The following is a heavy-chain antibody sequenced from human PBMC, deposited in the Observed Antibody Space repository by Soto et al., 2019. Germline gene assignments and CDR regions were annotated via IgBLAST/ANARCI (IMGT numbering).Heavy chain of an antibody. CDR3: ARRGYYASGTYYNGPFCY. CDR1: GYSFTSYW. CDR2: IYPGDSDT. D-gene: IGHD3-10*01. V-gene: IGHV5-51*01. Sequence: PGESLKISCKGSGYSFTSYWIGWVRQMPGKGLEWMGIIYPGDSDTRYSPSFQGQVTISVDKSISTAYLQWSSLQASYTAMYYCARRGYYASGTYYNGPFCYWGQGTLVTVSS. J-gene: IGHJ4*02.